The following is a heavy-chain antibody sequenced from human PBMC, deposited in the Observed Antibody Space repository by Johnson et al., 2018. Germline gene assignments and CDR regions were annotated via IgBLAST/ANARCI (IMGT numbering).Heavy chain of an antibody. V-gene: IGHV3-64*07. Sequence: VQLVQSGGGLVQPGGSLRLSCAASGFTFSSYTMHWVRQAPGKGLEYVSAISGNGGSTYYADSVKGRFPISRDNSKNTLYLQMGSLRAEDMAVYYCAGAVGSSSGYYYYYMDVWGKGTTVTVSS. D-gene: IGHD6-13*01. CDR2: ISGNGGST. CDR1: GFTFSSYT. J-gene: IGHJ6*03. CDR3: AGAVGSSSGYYYYYMDV.